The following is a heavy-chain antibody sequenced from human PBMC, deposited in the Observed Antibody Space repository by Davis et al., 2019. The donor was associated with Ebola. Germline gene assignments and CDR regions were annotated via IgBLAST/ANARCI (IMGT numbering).Heavy chain of an antibody. D-gene: IGHD3-3*01. CDR1: AFIFRNYA. CDR2: VSHSERER. V-gene: IGHV3-30*04. J-gene: IGHJ4*02. Sequence: GESLKISCAASAFIFRNYAMHWVRQAPGKGLEWVAVVSHSERERFYADSVKGRFTISRDNSENTLYLQMNSLTADDTSVYYCARAGFDEVLDYWGQGTPVTVSS. CDR3: ARAGFDEVLDY.